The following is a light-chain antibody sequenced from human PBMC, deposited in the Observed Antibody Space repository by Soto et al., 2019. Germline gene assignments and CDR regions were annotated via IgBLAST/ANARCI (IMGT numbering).Light chain of an antibody. Sequence: QSVLTQPASVSGSPGQSITISCTGTSSDVGADYYVSWYQHHPGKAPKLMIYGVSTRPSGVSNRFSGSRSGNTASLTISGLQAEDEADYYCTSYTRGSTLWLFGGGTKVTVL. CDR2: GVS. CDR1: SSDVGADYY. CDR3: TSYTRGSTLWL. J-gene: IGLJ2*01. V-gene: IGLV2-14*01.